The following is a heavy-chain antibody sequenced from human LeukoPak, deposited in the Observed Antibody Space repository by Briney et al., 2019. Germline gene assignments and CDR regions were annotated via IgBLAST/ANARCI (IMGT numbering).Heavy chain of an antibody. Sequence: PGGSLRLSCAASGFTFSSYGMHWVRQAPGKGLEWVASIRYDGSNKYYADSVKGRVTISMDNSKNTSYRQMNRRRAEDTAVYYCEKDPRGTGSGWYVGWFDPWGQGTLVTVSS. CDR1: GFTFSSYG. J-gene: IGHJ5*02. D-gene: IGHD6-19*01. V-gene: IGHV3-30*02. CDR3: EKDPRGTGSGWYVGWFDP. CDR2: IRYDGSNK.